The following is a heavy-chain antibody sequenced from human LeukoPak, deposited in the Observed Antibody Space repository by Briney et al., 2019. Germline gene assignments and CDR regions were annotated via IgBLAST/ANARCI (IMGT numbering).Heavy chain of an antibody. J-gene: IGHJ4*02. Sequence: PGGSLRLSCAASGFTFSSYSMNWVRQAHGKGLEWVSSISSSSSYIYYADSVKGRFTISRDNAKNSLYLQMNSLRAEDTAVYYCARGKGSVFDYWGQGTLVTVSS. CDR1: GFTFSSYS. CDR3: ARGKGSVFDY. CDR2: ISSSSSYI. V-gene: IGHV3-21*01.